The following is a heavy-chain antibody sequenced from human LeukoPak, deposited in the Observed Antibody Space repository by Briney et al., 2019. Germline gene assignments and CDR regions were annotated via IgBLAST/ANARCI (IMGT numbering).Heavy chain of an antibody. Sequence: GESLKISCKGSGYSFATYWIGWVRQMPGKGLEWMGIIYPGDSDTIYSPSFQGQVTIPADKSISTAYPQWSSLKASDNPKYYCASLGPPSYYYHYGMDVWGQGTTVTVSS. V-gene: IGHV5-51*01. CDR1: GYSFATYW. J-gene: IGHJ6*02. CDR2: IYPGDSDT. CDR3: ASLGPPSYYYHYGMDV.